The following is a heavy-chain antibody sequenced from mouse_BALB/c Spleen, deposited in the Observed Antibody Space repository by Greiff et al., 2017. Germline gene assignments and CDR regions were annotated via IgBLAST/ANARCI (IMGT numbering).Heavy chain of an antibody. CDR1: GFTFSSFG. Sequence: EVQGVESGGDLVQPGGSRKLSCAASGFTFSSFGMHWVRQAPEKGLEWVAYISSGSSTIYYADTVKGRFTISRDNPKNTLFLQMTSLRSEDTAMYYCARGETGLDYWGQGTTLTVSS. J-gene: IGHJ2*01. CDR2: ISSGSSTI. D-gene: IGHD4-1*01. V-gene: IGHV5-17*02. CDR3: ARGETGLDY.